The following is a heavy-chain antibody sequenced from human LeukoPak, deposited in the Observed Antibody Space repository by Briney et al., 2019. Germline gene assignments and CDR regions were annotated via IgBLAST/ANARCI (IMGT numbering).Heavy chain of an antibody. CDR2: INPNSGGT. D-gene: IGHD7-27*01. J-gene: IGHJ4*02. V-gene: IGHV1-2*06. Sequence: ASVKVSCKASGYTFTGYYMHWVRQAPGQGLEWMGRINPNSGGTNYAQKFQGRVTMTRDTPISTAYMELSRLRSDDTAVYYCARGRSVTGDLDYWGQGTLVTVSS. CDR3: ARGRSVTGDLDY. CDR1: GYTFTGYY.